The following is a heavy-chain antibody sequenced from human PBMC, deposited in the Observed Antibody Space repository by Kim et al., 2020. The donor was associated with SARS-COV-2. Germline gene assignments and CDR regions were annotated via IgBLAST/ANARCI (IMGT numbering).Heavy chain of an antibody. Sequence: GGSLRLSCAASGFTFSSYAMSWVRQAPGKGLEWVSAISGSGGSTYYADSVKGRFTISRDNSKNTLYLQMNSLRAEDTAVYYCAKSARIWFGSSDMLDYYFDYWGQGTLVTVSS. CDR1: GFTFSSYA. CDR2: ISGSGGST. CDR3: AKSARIWFGSSDMLDYYFDY. D-gene: IGHD3-10*01. J-gene: IGHJ4*02. V-gene: IGHV3-23*01.